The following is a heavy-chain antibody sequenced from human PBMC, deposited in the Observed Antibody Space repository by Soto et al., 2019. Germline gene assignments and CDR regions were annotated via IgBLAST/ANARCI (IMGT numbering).Heavy chain of an antibody. J-gene: IGHJ6*02. Sequence: PSETLSLTCAVNGGSGGSFSGYYWSWIRQPPGKGLEWIGEINHSGSTNYNPSFKSRVTISVDTSKNQFSLKLNSVTAADTAVYYCARDLWGYCGTDCYPLDVWGQGTTVTVSS. D-gene: IGHD2-21*02. CDR3: ARDLWGYCGTDCYPLDV. V-gene: IGHV4-34*01. CDR2: INHSGST. CDR1: GGSGGSFSGYY.